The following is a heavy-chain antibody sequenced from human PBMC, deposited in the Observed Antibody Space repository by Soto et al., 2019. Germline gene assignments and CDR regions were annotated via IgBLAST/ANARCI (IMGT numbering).Heavy chain of an antibody. J-gene: IGHJ6*03. CDR3: ARLLVSYYYSYYSMDL. D-gene: IGHD3-10*01. V-gene: IGHV3-66*04. Sequence: EVQLVESGGGLVQPGGSLRLSCAASGFTVSSNYMSWVRQAPGKGLEWVSGIYSGGSTYYADSVKGRFTISRHNSKNTVYLQMNILSAEDTAGYYCARLLVSYYYSYYSMDLWGNGTTVTVFS. CDR2: IYSGGST. CDR1: GFTVSSNY.